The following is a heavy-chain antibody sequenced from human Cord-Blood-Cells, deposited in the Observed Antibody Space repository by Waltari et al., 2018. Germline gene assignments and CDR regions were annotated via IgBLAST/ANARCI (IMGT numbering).Heavy chain of an antibody. J-gene: IGHJ4*02. V-gene: IGHV1-2*02. D-gene: IGHD3-9*01. CDR1: GYTFTGYY. Sequence: QVQLVQSGAEVKKPGASVKVSCKASGYTFTGYYMHWVRQAPGQGLEWMGWINPNSGGTNIAQKFQGRVTMTRDTSISTAYMELSRLRSDDTAVYYCARGGPLYYDILTGYFDYWGQGTLVTVSS. CDR3: ARGGPLYYDILTGYFDY. CDR2: INPNSGGT.